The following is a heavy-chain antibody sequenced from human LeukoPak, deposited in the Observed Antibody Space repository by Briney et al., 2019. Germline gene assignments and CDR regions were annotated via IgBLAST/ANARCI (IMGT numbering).Heavy chain of an antibody. V-gene: IGHV4-30-2*01. D-gene: IGHD2-2*01. Sequence: SETLSLTCTVSGGSISSGGYYWSWIRQPPGKGLEWIGYIYHSGSTYYNPSLKSRVTISVDRSKNQFSLKLSSVTAADTAVYYCARPRRRAVAVPAARDAFDIWGQGTMVTVSS. CDR3: ARPRRRAVAVPAARDAFDI. J-gene: IGHJ3*02. CDR1: GGSISSGGYY. CDR2: IYHSGST.